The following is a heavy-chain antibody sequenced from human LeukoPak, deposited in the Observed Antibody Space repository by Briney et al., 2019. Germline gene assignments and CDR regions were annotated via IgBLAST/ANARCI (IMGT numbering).Heavy chain of an antibody. CDR3: ARDPGYSYGIDY. D-gene: IGHD5-18*01. J-gene: IGHJ4*02. V-gene: IGHV3-66*01. Sequence: GGSLRLSCAASGFTVSDNYMSWVRQAPGKGLEWVSLMHSGGDTYYADSVKGRFTISRDISKNTLYLQMNSLRAEDTAVYYCARDPGYSYGIDYWGQGTLVTVSS. CDR1: GFTVSDNY. CDR2: MHSGGDT.